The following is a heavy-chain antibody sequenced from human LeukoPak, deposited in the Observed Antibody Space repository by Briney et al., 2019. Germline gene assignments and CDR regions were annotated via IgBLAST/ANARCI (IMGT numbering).Heavy chain of an antibody. V-gene: IGHV5-51*01. CDR2: MHPGESEI. Sequence: HGESLKISCKASGYSFTNYWIAWVRQKPGKGLGWMGIMHPGESEINYSPSFEGQVTISADTSISTAYLEWYSLKASDSAIYYCAKTIASLGSGARYFDPWGQGTMITVSS. CDR1: GYSFTNYW. D-gene: IGHD5/OR15-5a*01. CDR3: AKTIASLGSGARYFDP. J-gene: IGHJ5*02.